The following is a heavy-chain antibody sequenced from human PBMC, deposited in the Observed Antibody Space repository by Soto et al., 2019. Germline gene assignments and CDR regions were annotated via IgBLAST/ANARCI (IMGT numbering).Heavy chain of an antibody. J-gene: IGHJ6*03. CDR1: GGSISSGGYY. CDR2: IYYSGST. D-gene: IGHD3-10*01. Sequence: SETLSLTCTVSGGSISSGGYYWSWIRQHPGKGLEWIGYIYYSGSTYYNPSLKSRVTISVDTSKNQFSLKLSSMTAADTAVYYCARDQPPYYYGSGSYYYMDVWGKGTTVTVSS. V-gene: IGHV4-31*03. CDR3: ARDQPPYYYGSGSYYYMDV.